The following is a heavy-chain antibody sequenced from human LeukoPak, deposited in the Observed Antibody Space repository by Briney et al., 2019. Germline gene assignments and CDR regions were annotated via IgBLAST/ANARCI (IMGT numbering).Heavy chain of an antibody. CDR2: IKQDGSVK. V-gene: IGHV3-7*01. CDR1: GFTFSSYA. J-gene: IGHJ6*02. Sequence: GGSLRLSCAAFGFTFSSYAMSWVRQAPGKGLEWVATIKQDGSVKHFVDSVKGRFTISRDNAKNSLYLQMNSLRAEDTAVYYCARALDVWGQGTTVTVSS. CDR3: ARALDV.